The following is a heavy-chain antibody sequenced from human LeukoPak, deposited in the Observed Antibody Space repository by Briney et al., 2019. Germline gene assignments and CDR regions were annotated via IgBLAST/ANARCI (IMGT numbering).Heavy chain of an antibody. CDR1: GFTFRDYV. CDR3: ARDCTGGSCYSDY. V-gene: IGHV3-23*01. CDR2: ITSSSGSM. J-gene: IGHJ4*02. Sequence: GGPLRLSCAASGFTFRDYVMSWVRQAPGKGLVWVSAITSSSGSMYYADSVRGRFTISRDNSKNTLYLQMNSLTAEDTAIYYCARDCTGGSCYSDYWGQGTLVTVSS. D-gene: IGHD2-15*01.